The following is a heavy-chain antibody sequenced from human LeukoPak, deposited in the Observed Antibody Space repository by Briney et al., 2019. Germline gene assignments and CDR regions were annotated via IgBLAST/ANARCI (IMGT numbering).Heavy chain of an antibody. CDR3: ARGATVTHNDY. D-gene: IGHD4-17*01. Sequence: PGGSLRLSCAASGFTFSSLSMNCVREAPGPGLEWIASISSSSSYIYYADSVKGRFTISRDNAKNSLYLQMNSLRAEDTAVYYCARGATVTHNDYWGQGTLVTVSS. CDR2: ISSSSSYI. V-gene: IGHV3-21*01. J-gene: IGHJ4*02. CDR1: GFTFSSLS.